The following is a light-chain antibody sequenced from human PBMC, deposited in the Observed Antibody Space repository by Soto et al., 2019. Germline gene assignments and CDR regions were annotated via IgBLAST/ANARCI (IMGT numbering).Light chain of an antibody. Sequence: DIQMTQSPSSLSASVGDRVTITCRASQSISSYLNWYQQKPGKAPKLLIYAASSLQSGVLSRFSGSGAGTDCTRTISSLQPDDVATDYCQHYNSSSEAFGQGTKVDIK. CDR3: QHYNSSSEA. CDR1: QSISSY. J-gene: IGKJ1*01. V-gene: IGKV1-39*01. CDR2: AAS.